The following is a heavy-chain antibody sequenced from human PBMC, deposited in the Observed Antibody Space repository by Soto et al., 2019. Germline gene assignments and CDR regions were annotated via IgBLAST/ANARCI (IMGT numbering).Heavy chain of an antibody. V-gene: IGHV3-33*01. J-gene: IGHJ4*02. CDR2: IWYDGTDV. Sequence: QVQLVESGGGVVQPGTSLRLPCEASGFTFSSHGMHWVRQAPGKGLEWGAVIWYDGTDVKYADSVKGRFTTSRDNSKNTLYLQMNSLRVEDTAVYYCARGLHSSGWYEDYWGQGTLVTVSS. CDR1: GFTFSSHG. CDR3: ARGLHSSGWYEDY. D-gene: IGHD6-19*01.